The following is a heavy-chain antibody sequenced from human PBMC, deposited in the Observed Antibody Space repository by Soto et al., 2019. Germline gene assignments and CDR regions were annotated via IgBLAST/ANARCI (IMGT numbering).Heavy chain of an antibody. D-gene: IGHD5-12*01. J-gene: IGHJ4*02. CDR3: ASTSGYRGYDPFDY. V-gene: IGHV1-2*02. CDR1: GYTITGYY. CDR2: INPNSGGT. Sequence: ASVKVSCKASGYTITGYYMHWVRQAPGQGLEWMGWINPNSGGTNYAQKFQGRVTMTRDTSISTAYMELSRLTSDDTAVYYCASTSGYRGYDPFDYWGQGTLVTVSS.